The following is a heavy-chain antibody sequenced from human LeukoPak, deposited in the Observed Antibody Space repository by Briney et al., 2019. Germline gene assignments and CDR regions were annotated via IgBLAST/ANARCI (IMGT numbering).Heavy chain of an antibody. D-gene: IGHD2-2*01. Sequence: KTSETLSLTCTVSGGYISNYYWNWIRQSPGKGLEWIGSVHYSGSTNYRPSLKSRVTISVDTSKNQFSLKLRSVTAADTAVYYCARARYANAWYAFDIWGHETMVTVSS. CDR3: ARARYANAWYAFDI. J-gene: IGHJ3*02. CDR1: GGYISNYY. CDR2: VHYSGST. V-gene: IGHV4-59*01.